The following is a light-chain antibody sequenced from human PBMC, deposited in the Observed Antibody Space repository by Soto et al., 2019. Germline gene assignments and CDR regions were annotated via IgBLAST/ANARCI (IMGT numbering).Light chain of an antibody. J-gene: IGLJ2*01. CDR1: SSDVGGYDY. CDR3: SSYTSSNTLT. Sequence: QSALTQPASVSGSPGQSITISCTGTSSDVGGYDYVSWYQQHPGKVPKLIIYDVTNRPSGVSSRFSGSKSGNTASLTISGLQADDEADYYCSSYTSSNTLTFGGGTKLTVL. V-gene: IGLV2-14*01. CDR2: DVT.